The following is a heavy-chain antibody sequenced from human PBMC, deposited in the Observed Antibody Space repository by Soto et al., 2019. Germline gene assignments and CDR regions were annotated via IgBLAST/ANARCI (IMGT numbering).Heavy chain of an antibody. D-gene: IGHD6-13*01. J-gene: IGHJ6*03. Sequence: ASVKVSCKASGYTFTSYAMNWVRQAPGQGLEWMGWINTNTGNPTYAQGFTGRFVFSLDTSVSTAYLQICSLKAEDTAVYYCARDLWASSSWYSHYYYYYYLDVWGKGTTVTVSS. CDR1: GYTFTSYA. CDR3: ARDLWASSSWYSHYYYYYYLDV. CDR2: INTNTGNP. V-gene: IGHV7-4-1*01.